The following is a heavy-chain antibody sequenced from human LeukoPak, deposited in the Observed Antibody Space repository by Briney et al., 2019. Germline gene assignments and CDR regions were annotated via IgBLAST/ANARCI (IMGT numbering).Heavy chain of an antibody. D-gene: IGHD3-16*02. V-gene: IGHV3-21*01. CDR3: VSGNDPDSTWENYRLDAFDI. CDR1: GYTFSHYS. Sequence: GGCLRLSCAAAGYTFSHYSVNWVSQVAGKVMEWVSSISSTSDYIYYADSVKGRFTNSKDNTNSSLYLHMNSLRAEHTAVYYCVSGNDPDSTWENYRLDAFDIWGQGTTVIVSS. J-gene: IGHJ3*02. CDR2: ISSTSDYI.